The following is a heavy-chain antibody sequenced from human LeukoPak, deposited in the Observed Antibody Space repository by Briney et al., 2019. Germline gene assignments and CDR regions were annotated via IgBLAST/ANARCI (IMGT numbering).Heavy chain of an antibody. V-gene: IGHV4-59*01. CDR3: ARVLGAPDV. J-gene: IGHJ6*02. Sequence: PSETLSLTCTVSGGSISSYYWSWIRQPPGKGLEWIGYIYYSGSTNHNPSLKSRVTISVDTSKKQFSLKLSSVTAADTAVYYCARVLGAPDVWGQGTTVTVSS. CDR2: IYYSGST. CDR1: GGSISSYY. D-gene: IGHD3-16*01.